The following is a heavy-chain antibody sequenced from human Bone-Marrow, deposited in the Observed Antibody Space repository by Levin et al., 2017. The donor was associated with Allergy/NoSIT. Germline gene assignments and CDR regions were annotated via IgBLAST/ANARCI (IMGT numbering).Heavy chain of an antibody. CDR3: ARLQCSGGSCYTGSSYYFDY. J-gene: IGHJ4*02. V-gene: IGHV5-51*01. CDR2: IYPGDSDT. Sequence: RGESLKISCKGSEYSFTNYWIAWVRQMPGKGLEWMGIIYPGDSDTRYRSSFQGQVTISADKSISTAYLQWSSLKASDTAMYYCARLQCSGGSCYTGSSYYFDYWDQGTLVSVSS. D-gene: IGHD2-15*01. CDR1: EYSFTNYW.